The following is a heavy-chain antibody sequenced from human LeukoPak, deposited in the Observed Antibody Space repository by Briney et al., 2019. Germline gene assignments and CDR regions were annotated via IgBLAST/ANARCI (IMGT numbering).Heavy chain of an antibody. CDR2: FDPEDGER. CDR1: GYTLTEFS. Sequence: ASVKVSCKVSGYTLTEFSMHWVRQAPGKGLEWMGGFDPEDGERVYAQKFQGRVTMTEDTSTDTAYMELSSLRSEDTAVYYCAVHYDFWSGYYKAPLYYWGQGTLVTVSS. V-gene: IGHV1-24*01. CDR3: AVHYDFWSGYYKAPLYY. D-gene: IGHD3-3*01. J-gene: IGHJ4*02.